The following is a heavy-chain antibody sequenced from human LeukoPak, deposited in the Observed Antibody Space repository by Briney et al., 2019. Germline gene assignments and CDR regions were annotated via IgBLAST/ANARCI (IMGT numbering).Heavy chain of an antibody. D-gene: IGHD6-19*01. CDR3: AKGRVVAGTKSLTYNWFDP. V-gene: IGHV1-2*02. CDR1: GYTFTGYY. CDR2: INPNSGGT. J-gene: IGHJ5*02. Sequence: ASVKVSCKASGYTFTGYYIHWVRKAPGQGLEWMGWINPNSGGTKYAQKFQGRVTMTRDTSISTAYMGLSRLRSDDTAVYYCAKGRVVAGTKSLTYNWFDPWGQGTLVTVSS.